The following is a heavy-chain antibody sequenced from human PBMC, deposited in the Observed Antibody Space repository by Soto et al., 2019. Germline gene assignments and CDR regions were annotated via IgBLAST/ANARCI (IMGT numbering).Heavy chain of an antibody. D-gene: IGHD6-6*01. J-gene: IGHJ6*02. V-gene: IGHV4-4*07. CDR3: ARGTEVSRIAARPQGYYGMDV. CDR1: GGSISSYY. Sequence: SETLSLTCTVSGGSISSYYWSWIWQPAGKGLEWIGRIYTSGSTNYNPSLKSRVTMSVDTSKNQFSLKLSSVTAADTAVYYCARGTEVSRIAARPQGYYGMDVWGQGTTVTVSS. CDR2: IYTSGST.